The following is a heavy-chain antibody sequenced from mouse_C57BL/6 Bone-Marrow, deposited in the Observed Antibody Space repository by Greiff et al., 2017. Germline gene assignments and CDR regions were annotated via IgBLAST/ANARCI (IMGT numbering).Heavy chain of an antibody. CDR3: ARCPITTVVATPYWYFDV. D-gene: IGHD1-1*01. CDR2: IYPRSGNT. J-gene: IGHJ1*03. V-gene: IGHV1-81*01. CDR1: GYTFTSYG. Sequence: VQLVESGAELARPGASVKLSCKASGYTFTSYGISWVKQRTGQGLEWIGEIYPRSGNTYYNEKFKGKATLTADKSSSTAYMELRSLTSEDSAVYFCARCPITTVVATPYWYFDVWGTGTTVTVSS.